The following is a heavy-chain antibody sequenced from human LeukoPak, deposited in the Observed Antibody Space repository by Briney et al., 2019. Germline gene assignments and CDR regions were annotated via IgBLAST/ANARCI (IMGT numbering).Heavy chain of an antibody. D-gene: IGHD4-11*01. Sequence: PGGSLRLSCAASGFTFSSYGMHWVRQAPGKGLEWVAFIRHDGSNRYYADSVKGRFTISRDNSENTVYLQMNSLRAEDTAVYYCARDHSTATARSGAFDIWGQGTMVTVSS. CDR3: ARDHSTATARSGAFDI. CDR1: GFTFSSYG. CDR2: IRHDGSNR. V-gene: IGHV3-30*02. J-gene: IGHJ3*02.